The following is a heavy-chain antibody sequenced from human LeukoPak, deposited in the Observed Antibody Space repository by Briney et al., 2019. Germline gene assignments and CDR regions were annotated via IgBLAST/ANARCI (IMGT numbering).Heavy chain of an antibody. CDR1: GFTFSSYW. V-gene: IGHV3-7*01. Sequence: GGSLRLSCAASGFTFSSYWMSWVRQAPGKGLEWVANIKQDGSEKYYVDSVKGRFTIPRDNAKNSLYLQMNSLRVEDTAVYYCARVAEDSSGYHHFGLFWYFDLWGRGTLVTVSS. J-gene: IGHJ2*01. CDR2: IKQDGSEK. CDR3: ARVAEDSSGYHHFGLFWYFDL. D-gene: IGHD3-22*01.